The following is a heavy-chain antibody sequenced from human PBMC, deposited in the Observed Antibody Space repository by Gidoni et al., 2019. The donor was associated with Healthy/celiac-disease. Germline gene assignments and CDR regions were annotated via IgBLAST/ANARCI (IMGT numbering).Heavy chain of an antibody. Sequence: EVQLLESGGGLVQPGGSLRLSWAASGFPFSSHAMSWVRQAPGKGLEWVSAISGSGGSTYYADSVKGRFTISRDNSKNTLYLQMNSLRAEDTAVYYCAKLEHIVVVTAIGFDYWGQGTLVTVSS. V-gene: IGHV3-23*01. J-gene: IGHJ4*02. CDR2: ISGSGGST. CDR3: AKLEHIVVVTAIGFDY. D-gene: IGHD2-21*02. CDR1: GFPFSSHA.